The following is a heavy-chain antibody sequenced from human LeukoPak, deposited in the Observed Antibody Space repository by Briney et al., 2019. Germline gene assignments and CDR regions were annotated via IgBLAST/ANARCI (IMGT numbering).Heavy chain of an antibody. CDR3: ATGYLVTAGLMDV. D-gene: IGHD6-13*01. V-gene: IGHV1-24*01. CDR2: FDPEDGKT. CDR1: GYTLTELS. Sequence: ASVKVSCKVSGYTLTELSMFWVRQAPGKGLEWMGSFDPEDGKTVYAQKFQGRVTKTEDTSTDTAYMELSSLRSEDTAVYYCATGYLVTAGLMDVWGQGTTVTVSS. J-gene: IGHJ6*02.